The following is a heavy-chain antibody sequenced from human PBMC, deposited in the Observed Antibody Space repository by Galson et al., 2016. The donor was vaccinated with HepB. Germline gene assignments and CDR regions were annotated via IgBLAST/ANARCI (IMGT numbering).Heavy chain of an antibody. D-gene: IGHD5-18*01. CDR2: ISASTGST. CDR1: GSTFATYA. V-gene: IGHV3-23*01. Sequence: SLRLSCAASGSTFATYAMSWVRQAPGKGLEWVSAISASTGSTYYADSVKGRFTISRDNSRRMLFLQMNSLRAEDTAVYYCASTPGDTSMDPFYAYYGLDVWGQGTTVTVSS. J-gene: IGHJ6*02. CDR3: ASTPGDTSMDPFYAYYGLDV.